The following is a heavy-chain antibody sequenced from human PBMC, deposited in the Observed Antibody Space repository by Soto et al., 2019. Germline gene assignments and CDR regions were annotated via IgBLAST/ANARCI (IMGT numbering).Heavy chain of an antibody. CDR3: ARRCGSYFNFWFDP. V-gene: IGHV1-18*01. D-gene: IGHD1-26*01. J-gene: IGHJ5*02. CDR2: ISAYNGNT. CDR1: GYTFTSYG. Sequence: ASVKVSGKASGYTFTSYGISWVRQAPGQGLEWMGWISAYNGNTNYAQKLQGRVTMTTDTSTSTAYMELRSLRSDDTAVYYCARRCGSYFNFWFDPWGQGTLVTVSS.